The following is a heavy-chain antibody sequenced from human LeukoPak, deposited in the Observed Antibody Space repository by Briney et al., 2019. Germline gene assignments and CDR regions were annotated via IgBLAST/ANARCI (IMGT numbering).Heavy chain of an antibody. J-gene: IGHJ4*02. CDR3: ARDRSMAD. CDR2: ISYDGSNK. CDR1: GFTFSSYA. D-gene: IGHD2/OR15-2a*01. V-gene: IGHV3-30*04. Sequence: PGGSLRLSCAASGFTFSSYAMHWVRQAPGKGLEWVAVISYDGSNKYYADSVKGRFTISRDNAKNSLYLQMNSLRAEDTAVYYCARDRSMADWGQGTLVTVSS.